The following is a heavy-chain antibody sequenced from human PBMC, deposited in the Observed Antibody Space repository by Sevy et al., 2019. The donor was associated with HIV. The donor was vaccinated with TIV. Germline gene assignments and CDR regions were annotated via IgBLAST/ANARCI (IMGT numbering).Heavy chain of an antibody. CDR2: ISYDGSNK. CDR1: GFSFSSYA. CDR3: ARGAPGYIYGAHIDY. D-gene: IGHD5-18*01. J-gene: IGHJ4*02. Sequence: GGSLRLSCAASGFSFSSYAMHWVRQAPGKGLEWVAVISYDGSNKYYADSVKGRFTISRDNSKNTLFLQMNSLRVEDTAVYYCARGAPGYIYGAHIDYWGQGTLVTVSS. V-gene: IGHV3-30-3*01.